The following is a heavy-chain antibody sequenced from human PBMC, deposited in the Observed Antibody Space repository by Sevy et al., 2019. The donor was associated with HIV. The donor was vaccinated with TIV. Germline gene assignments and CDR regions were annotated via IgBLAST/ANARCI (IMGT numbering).Heavy chain of an antibody. J-gene: IGHJ4*02. D-gene: IGHD1-7*01. CDR3: ARTPHLSIPGTTDVYFDN. CDR1: GGTFSNYA. CDR2: IIPIFGTT. Sequence: ASVKVSCKASGGTFSNYALSWVRQAPGQRLEWMGGIIPIFGTTNLAQTFQCRVTITADESRSTAYMELSSLRSADTGVYYCARTPHLSIPGTTDVYFDNWGQGTLVTVSS. V-gene: IGHV1-69*13.